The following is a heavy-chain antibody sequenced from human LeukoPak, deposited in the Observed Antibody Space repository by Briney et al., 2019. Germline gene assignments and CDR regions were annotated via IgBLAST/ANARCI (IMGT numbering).Heavy chain of an antibody. J-gene: IGHJ4*02. V-gene: IGHV3-53*01. CDR2: IYSGGST. CDR3: ARTHYYDSSGWTSYYFDY. Sequence: PGGSLRLSCAASGFTVSSNYMSWVRQAPGKGLEWVSVIYSGGSTYYADSVKGRFTISRDNSKNTLYLQMNSLRAEDTAVYYCARTHYYDSSGWTSYYFDYWGQGTLVTVSS. CDR1: GFTVSSNY. D-gene: IGHD3-22*01.